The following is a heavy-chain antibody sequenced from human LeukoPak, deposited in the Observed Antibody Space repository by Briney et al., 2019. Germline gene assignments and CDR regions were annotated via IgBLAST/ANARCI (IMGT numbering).Heavy chain of an antibody. CDR3: ARRGDGMIDP. D-gene: IGHD3-10*01. J-gene: IGHJ5*02. V-gene: IGHV4-59*01. CDR1: DGSISGYY. CDR2: IHDSGST. Sequence: SETLSLTCTVSDGSISGYYWTWIRQPPGKGLQYIGYIHDSGSTTYNPSLKSRVTISVDTSKNQFSLKLSSVTAADTAVYYCARRGDGMIDPWGQGTLVTVSS.